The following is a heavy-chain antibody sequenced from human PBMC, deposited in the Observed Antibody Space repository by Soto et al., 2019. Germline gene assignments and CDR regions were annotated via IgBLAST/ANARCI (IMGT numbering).Heavy chain of an antibody. CDR3: ARQWGGYYDSSGYYGFDAFDI. D-gene: IGHD3-22*01. CDR1: GYSFTSYW. J-gene: IGHJ3*02. Sequence: GESLKISCTGSGYSFTSYWIGWVRQMPGKGLEGMGIIYPGDSDTRYSPSFQGQVTISADKSISTAYLQWSSLKASDTAMYYCARQWGGYYDSSGYYGFDAFDIWGQGTMVTVSS. V-gene: IGHV5-51*01. CDR2: IYPGDSDT.